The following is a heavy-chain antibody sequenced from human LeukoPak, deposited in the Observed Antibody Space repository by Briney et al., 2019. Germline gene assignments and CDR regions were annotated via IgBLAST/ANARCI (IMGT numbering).Heavy chain of an antibody. V-gene: IGHV3-21*01. CDR1: GFTFGDYA. D-gene: IGHD3-10*02. CDR3: AELGITMIGGV. J-gene: IGHJ6*04. CDR2: ISSSSSYI. Sequence: GGSLRLSCTASGFTFGDYAMSWVRRAPGKGLEWVSSISSSSSYIYYADSVKGRFTISRDNAKNSLYLQMNSLRAEDTAVYYCAELGITMIGGVWGKGTTVTISS.